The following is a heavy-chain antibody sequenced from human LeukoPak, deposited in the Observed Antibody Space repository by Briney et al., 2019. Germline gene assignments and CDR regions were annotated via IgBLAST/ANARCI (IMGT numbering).Heavy chain of an antibody. V-gene: IGHV3-21*06. Sequence: GGSLRLSCAASGFTFSSYSMNWVRQAPGKGLEWVSYIGGSSSSIYYADSVKGRFTISRDNAKNSLYLQMISLRAEDTAVYYCAREREESFDYWGQGTLVTVSS. J-gene: IGHJ4*02. CDR1: GFTFSSYS. CDR2: IGGSSSSI. CDR3: AREREESFDY. D-gene: IGHD1-26*01.